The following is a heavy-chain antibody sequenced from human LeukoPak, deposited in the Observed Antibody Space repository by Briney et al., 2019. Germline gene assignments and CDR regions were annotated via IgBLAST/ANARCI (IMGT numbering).Heavy chain of an antibody. CDR1: GFTFSSYE. V-gene: IGHV3-48*03. J-gene: IGHJ4*02. CDR3: ASSNLWFGELDIFDY. CDR2: ISSSGSTI. D-gene: IGHD3-10*01. Sequence: GGSLRLSCAASGFTFSSYEMNWVRQAPGKGLEWVSYISSSGSTIYYADSVKGRFTISRDNAKNSLYLQMNSLRAEDTAVYYCASSNLWFGELDIFDYWGQGTLVTVSS.